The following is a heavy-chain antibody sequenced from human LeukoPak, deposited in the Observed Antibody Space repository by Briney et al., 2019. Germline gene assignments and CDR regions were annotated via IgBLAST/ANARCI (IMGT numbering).Heavy chain of an antibody. J-gene: IGHJ4*02. Sequence: SETLSPTCAVYGGSFSGYYWSWIRQPPGKGLEWIGEINHSGSTNYNPSLKSRVTISVDTSKNQFSLKLSSVTAADTAVYYCASSRYYYDSSGYFHREFDYWGQGTLVTVSS. CDR2: INHSGST. D-gene: IGHD3-22*01. V-gene: IGHV4-34*01. CDR1: GGSFSGYY. CDR3: ASSRYYYDSSGYFHREFDY.